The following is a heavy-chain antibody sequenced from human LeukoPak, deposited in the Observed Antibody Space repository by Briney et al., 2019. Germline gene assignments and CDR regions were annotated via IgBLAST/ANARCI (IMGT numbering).Heavy chain of an antibody. Sequence: PGGSLRLSCVASGFTFSTPWMTWVRQAPGMGLERVANIKADGSGKYYVDSVRGRFSISRDNAKNSLYLQMNSLRADDTAVYYCARFAAGGSYYYYMDVWGKGTTVTVSS. D-gene: IGHD6-25*01. CDR3: ARFAAGGSYYYYMDV. CDR1: GFTFSTPW. CDR2: IKADGSGK. V-gene: IGHV3-7*01. J-gene: IGHJ6*03.